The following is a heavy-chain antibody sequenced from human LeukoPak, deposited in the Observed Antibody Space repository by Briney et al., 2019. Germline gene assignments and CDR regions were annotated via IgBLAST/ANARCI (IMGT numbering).Heavy chain of an antibody. CDR3: ARARYGSGSYYIIDY. CDR1: GYTFTSYG. CDR2: ISAYNGNT. Sequence: ASVTVSCKASGYTFTSYGISWVRQAPGQGLEWMGWISAYNGNTNYAQKLRGRVTMTTDTSTSTAYMELRSLRSDNTAVYYCARARYGSGSYYIIDYWGQGTLVTVSS. V-gene: IGHV1-18*01. D-gene: IGHD3-10*01. J-gene: IGHJ4*02.